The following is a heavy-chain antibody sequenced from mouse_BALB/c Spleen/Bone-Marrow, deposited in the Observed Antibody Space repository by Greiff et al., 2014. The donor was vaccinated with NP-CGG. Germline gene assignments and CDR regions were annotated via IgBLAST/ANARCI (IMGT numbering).Heavy chain of an antibody. Sequence: VQLVESGPGLVAPSQSLSITCTVSGFSLTSYGVYWVRQPPGKGLEWLGVIWADGSTNYNSALMSRLSISKDNSKSQVFLKMNSLQTDDTAMYYCSRITTATGAMDYWGQGTSVTVSS. CDR3: SRITTATGAMDY. CDR1: GFSLTSYG. D-gene: IGHD1-2*01. V-gene: IGHV2-9*02. J-gene: IGHJ4*01. CDR2: IWADGST.